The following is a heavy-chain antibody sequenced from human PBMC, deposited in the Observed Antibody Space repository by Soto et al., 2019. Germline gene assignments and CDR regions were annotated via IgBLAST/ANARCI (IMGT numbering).Heavy chain of an antibody. D-gene: IGHD2-15*01. CDR1: GFTFDDYA. CDR3: AKDGPREEYCSGGSCYPFYYYYGMDV. V-gene: IGHV3-9*01. Sequence: EVQLVESGGGLVQPGRSLRLSCAASGFTFDDYAMHWVRQAPGKGLEWVSGIGWNSGTNGYADSVKGRFTISRDNAKNSLYLQMNSLRAEDTALYYCAKDGPREEYCSGGSCYPFYYYYGMDVWGQGTTVTVSS. CDR2: IGWNSGTN. J-gene: IGHJ6*02.